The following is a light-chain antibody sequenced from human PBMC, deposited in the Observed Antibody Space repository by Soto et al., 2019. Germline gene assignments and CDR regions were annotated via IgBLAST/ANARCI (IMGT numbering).Light chain of an antibody. Sequence: QSALTQTPSASGSPGQSVTISCTGTSSDVGAYDSVSWYQHHPGKAPKALIYEVSKRPSGVPDRFSGSKSGNTAFLTVSGLQAEDEADYYCSSYAGSNNYVFGTGTKLTVL. CDR1: SSDVGAYDS. CDR3: SSYAGSNNYV. J-gene: IGLJ1*01. V-gene: IGLV2-8*01. CDR2: EVS.